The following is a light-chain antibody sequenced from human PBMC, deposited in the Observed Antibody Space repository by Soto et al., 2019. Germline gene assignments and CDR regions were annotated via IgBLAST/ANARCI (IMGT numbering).Light chain of an antibody. V-gene: IGKV3-20*01. Sequence: EIMMTQSPVTLSVSPGERATLSCRASQSVNSNLAWYQQKPGQAPRLLIYGASTRATGIPDRFSGSGSGTDFTLTISRLEPEDFAVYYCQQFGASLTWTFGQGTKVDIK. J-gene: IGKJ1*01. CDR3: QQFGASLTWT. CDR1: QSVNSN. CDR2: GAS.